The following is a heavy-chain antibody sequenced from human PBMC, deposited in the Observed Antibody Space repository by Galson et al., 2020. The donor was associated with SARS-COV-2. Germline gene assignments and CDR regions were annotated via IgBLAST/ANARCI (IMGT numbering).Heavy chain of an antibody. V-gene: IGHV5-51*01. Sequence: GESLKISCKGSGYSFGSSWIAWVRQAPGRGLECMGIIYPGDSDPRYSPSFQGQVTISADKSINTAYLEWSGLKASDTAIYYCARVGFCGGGSCYSRGYFDFWGQGTLVTVSS. D-gene: IGHD2-15*01. CDR1: GYSFGSSW. CDR2: IYPGDSDP. CDR3: ARVGFCGGGSCYSRGYFDF. J-gene: IGHJ4*02.